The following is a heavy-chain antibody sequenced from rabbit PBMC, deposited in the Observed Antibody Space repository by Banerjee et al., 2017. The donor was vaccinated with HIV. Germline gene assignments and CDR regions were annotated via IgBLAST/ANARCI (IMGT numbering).Heavy chain of an antibody. D-gene: IGHD6-1*01. V-gene: IGHV1S40*01. J-gene: IGHJ6*01. CDR1: GFSFSSGYD. Sequence: QSLEESGGDLVKPGASLTLTCKASGFSFSSGYDMCWVRQAPGKGLEWIACIHAGSSGGTDYASWAKGRFTITRSTSLNTVTLQMTSLTAADTATYFCARDAYGYAGYAYADYYGMDLWGQGTLVTVS. CDR2: IHAGSSGGT. CDR3: ARDAYGYAGYAYADYYGMDL.